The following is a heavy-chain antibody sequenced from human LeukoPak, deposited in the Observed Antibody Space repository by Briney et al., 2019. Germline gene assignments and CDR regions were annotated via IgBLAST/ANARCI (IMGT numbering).Heavy chain of an antibody. J-gene: IGHJ3*01. V-gene: IGHV3-7*01. D-gene: IGHD3/OR15-3a*01. CDR3: AKFGLPYSIDL. CDR1: GFSIHQSS. CDR2: IRPDGSAV. Sequence: GGSLRLSCKASGFSIHQSSMSWVRQAPVKRLEWVASIRPDGSAVFYVDSVKGRFTFSRDNAKNSLDLQMNSLRAEDTALYYCAKFGLPYSIDLWGQGTMVTVSS.